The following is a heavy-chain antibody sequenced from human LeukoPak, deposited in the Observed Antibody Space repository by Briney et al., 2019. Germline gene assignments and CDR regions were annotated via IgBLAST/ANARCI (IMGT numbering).Heavy chain of an antibody. CDR2: ISGSGGST. D-gene: IGHD6-19*01. J-gene: IGHJ5*02. CDR3: AKDLLEVAGLNWFDP. V-gene: IGHV3-23*01. Sequence: GGSLRLSCAASGFTFSSYAMSWVRQPPGKGLEWVSAISGSGGSTYYADSVKGRFTISRDNSKNTLYLQMNSLRAEDTAVYYCAKDLLEVAGLNWFDPWGQGTLVTVSS. CDR1: GFTFSSYA.